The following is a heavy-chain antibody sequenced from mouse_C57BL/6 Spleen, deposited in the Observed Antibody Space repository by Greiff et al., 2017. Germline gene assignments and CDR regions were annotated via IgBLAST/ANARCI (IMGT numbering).Heavy chain of an antibody. V-gene: IGHV1-52*01. CDR1: GYTFTSYW. Sequence: VQLQQPGAELVRPGSSVKLSCTASGYTFTSYWMHWVKQRPIQGLEWIGNIDPSDSETHYNQKFKDKATLTVDKSSSTAYMQLSSLTSEDSAVYYCARSGRIRDYAIDYWGQGTSVTVSS. J-gene: IGHJ4*01. D-gene: IGHD5-2*01. CDR3: ARSGRIRDYAIDY. CDR2: IDPSDSET.